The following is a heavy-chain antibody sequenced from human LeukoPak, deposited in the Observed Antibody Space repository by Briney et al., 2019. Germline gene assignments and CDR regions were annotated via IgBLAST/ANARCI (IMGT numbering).Heavy chain of an antibody. CDR2: ISYDGSNK. D-gene: IGHD5-18*01. V-gene: IGHV3-30*03. J-gene: IGHJ4*02. CDR1: GFTFSSYG. Sequence: GRSLRLSCAASGFTFSSYGMHWVRQAPGKGLEWVAVISYDGSNKYYADSVKGRFTISRDNSKNTLYLQMNSLRPEDTAVYYCARVGYSYGYSTTYYYFDYWGQGTLVTVSS. CDR3: ARVGYSYGYSTTYYYFDY.